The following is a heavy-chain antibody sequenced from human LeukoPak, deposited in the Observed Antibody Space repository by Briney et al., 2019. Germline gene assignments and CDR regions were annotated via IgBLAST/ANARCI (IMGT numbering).Heavy chain of an antibody. V-gene: IGHV4-59*01. Sequence: SETLSLTCAVYGGSFSGYYWSWIRQPPGKGLEWIGYIHYSGSTNYNPSLKSRVTISVDTSKNQFSLKLSSVTAADTAVYYCARGNGYGHPGYWGQGTLVTVSS. D-gene: IGHD5-12*01. CDR3: ARGNGYGHPGY. J-gene: IGHJ4*02. CDR2: IHYSGST. CDR1: GGSFSGYY.